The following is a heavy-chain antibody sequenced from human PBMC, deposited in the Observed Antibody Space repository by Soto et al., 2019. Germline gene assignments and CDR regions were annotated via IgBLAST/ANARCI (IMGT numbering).Heavy chain of an antibody. V-gene: IGHV1-69*08. D-gene: IGHD6-19*01. CDR1: GGTFSSYT. CDR2: IIPILGIA. Sequence: QVQLVQSGAEVKKPGSSVKVSCKASGGTFSSYTISWVRQAPGQGLEWMGRIIPILGIANYAQKFQGRVTITADKSTSTAYMELSSLRSEDTAVYYCARECSSGWYVGYWGQGTLVTVSS. J-gene: IGHJ4*02. CDR3: ARECSSGWYVGY.